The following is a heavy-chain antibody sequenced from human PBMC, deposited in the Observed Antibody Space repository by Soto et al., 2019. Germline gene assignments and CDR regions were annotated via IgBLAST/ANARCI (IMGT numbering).Heavy chain of an antibody. Sequence: QLVQSGAEVKKPGASVKVSCKASGYTFTSYGISWVRQAPGQGLEWMGWINSYNGNTNYAQKFQGRGXXTXDXXTSTADMGQRSLRSDDTAVYYCARIITGRGGEGDYWGQGTLVTVSS. CDR2: INSYNGNT. V-gene: IGHV1-18*01. D-gene: IGHD3-10*01. CDR1: GYTFTSYG. J-gene: IGHJ4*02. CDR3: ARIITGRGGEGDY.